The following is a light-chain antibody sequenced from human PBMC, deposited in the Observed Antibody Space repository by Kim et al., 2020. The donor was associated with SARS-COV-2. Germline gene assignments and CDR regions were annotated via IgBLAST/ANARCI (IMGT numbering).Light chain of an antibody. CDR2: DAS. CDR1: QSSSSR. CDR3: QQYNSYRT. Sequence: SASVGDRVTICCRASQSSSSRLAWYHQKPGKAPKLLSSDASNLQSGVPSRFSGSGSGTEFTLTISSLQSDDFATYYCQQYNSYRTFGQGTKVDI. J-gene: IGKJ1*01. V-gene: IGKV1-5*01.